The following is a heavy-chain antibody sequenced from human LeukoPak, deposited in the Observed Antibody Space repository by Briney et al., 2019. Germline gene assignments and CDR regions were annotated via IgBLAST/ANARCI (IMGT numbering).Heavy chain of an antibody. V-gene: IGHV1-69*02. J-gene: IGHJ3*02. CDR2: IIPILGIA. CDR3: ATTASGSYGFRGSAFDI. CDR1: GGTFSSYT. D-gene: IGHD1-26*01. Sequence: GASVTVSCKASGGTFSSYTISWVRQAPGQGLEWMGRIIPILGIANYAQKFQGRVTITADKSTSTAYMGLSSLRSEDTAVYYCATTASGSYGFRGSAFDIWGQGTMVTVSS.